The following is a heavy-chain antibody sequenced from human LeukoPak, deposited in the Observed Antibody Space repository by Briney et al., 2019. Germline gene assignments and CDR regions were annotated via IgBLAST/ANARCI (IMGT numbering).Heavy chain of an antibody. CDR3: AFYYYGTTGYFDF. Sequence: PGGSLILSCAASGFTFNNYAMSWVRQAPGTGLEWVSTISSGATTTYYADSVKGRFSVSRDNSKNTLHLQANSLRVEDTAVYYCAFYYYGTTGYFDFWGQGTLVTVSS. CDR1: GFTFNNYA. J-gene: IGHJ4*02. D-gene: IGHD3-22*01. CDR2: ISSGATTT. V-gene: IGHV3-23*01.